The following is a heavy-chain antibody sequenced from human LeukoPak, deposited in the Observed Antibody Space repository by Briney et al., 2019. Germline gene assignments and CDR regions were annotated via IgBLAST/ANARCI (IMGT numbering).Heavy chain of an antibody. D-gene: IGHD3/OR15-3a*01. Sequence: GGSLRLSCAASGFTFSDYYMSWIRQAPGKGLEWVSYISSSGRTVYYADSVKGRFTISRDNSKNALYLQMNSLRAEDTAVYYCAKDRTQWTLDYWGQGTLVTVSS. CDR1: GFTFSDYY. J-gene: IGHJ4*02. CDR3: AKDRTQWTLDY. CDR2: ISSSGRTV. V-gene: IGHV3-11*04.